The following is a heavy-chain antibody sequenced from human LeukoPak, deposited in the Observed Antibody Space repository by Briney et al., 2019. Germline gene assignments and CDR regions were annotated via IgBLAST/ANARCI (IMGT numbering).Heavy chain of an antibody. V-gene: IGHV5-51*04. CDR3: ARISWLAYFDY. CDR2: IYPGDSDT. J-gene: IGHJ4*02. Sequence: GESLKISCKGSGYSFTSYWIGWVRQMPGKGLEWMGIIYPGDSDTRYSPSFQGEVTISAHKPISTAYLQWSSLKASDTAMYYCARISWLAYFDYWGQGNLVAVSS. D-gene: IGHD5-12*01. CDR1: GYSFTSYW.